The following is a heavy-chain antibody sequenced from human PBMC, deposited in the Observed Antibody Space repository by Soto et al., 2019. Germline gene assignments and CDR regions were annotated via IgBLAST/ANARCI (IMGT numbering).Heavy chain of an antibody. CDR2: INHSGST. D-gene: IGHD6-19*01. CDR1: GGSFSGYY. J-gene: IGHJ4*02. CDR3: ARVRSSGWYLDFHY. Sequence: QVQLQQWGAGLLKPSETLSLTCAVYGGSFSGYYWNWIRQPPGKGLEWIGEINHSGSTNYNPSLKSRVTILIDASKKQISLKLNSVTAADTAVYFCARVRSSGWYLDFHYWGQGTLVTVSS. V-gene: IGHV4-34*01.